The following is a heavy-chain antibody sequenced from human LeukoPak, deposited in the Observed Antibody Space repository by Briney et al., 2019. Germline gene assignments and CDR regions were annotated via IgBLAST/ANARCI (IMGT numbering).Heavy chain of an antibody. J-gene: IGHJ4*02. CDR2: ISISGSST. Sequence: GGSLRLSCAASGFTFSTYDMSWVRQAPGKGLEWVSIISISGSSTYYADSVEGRFTISRENSKNTLYLQMNSLRAEDTAVYYCARSYSGSYYADYWGQGTLVTVSS. CDR3: ARSYSGSYYADY. D-gene: IGHD1-26*01. V-gene: IGHV3-23*01. CDR1: GFTFSTYD.